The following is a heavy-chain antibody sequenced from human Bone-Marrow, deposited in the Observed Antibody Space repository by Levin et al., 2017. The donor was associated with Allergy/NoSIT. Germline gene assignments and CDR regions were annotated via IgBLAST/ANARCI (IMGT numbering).Heavy chain of an antibody. V-gene: IGHV3-7*04. J-gene: IGHJ4*02. CDR3: ARDATVWRH. Sequence: KGLEWVANIDQGGRGKYYADSVKGRFFISRDNAKNSFYLEMNSLTAEDTAMYYCARDATVWRHWGQGTLVIVSS. CDR2: IDQGGRGK. D-gene: IGHD1-1*01.